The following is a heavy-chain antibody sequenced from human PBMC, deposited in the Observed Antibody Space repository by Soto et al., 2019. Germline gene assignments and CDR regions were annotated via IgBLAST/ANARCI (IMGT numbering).Heavy chain of an antibody. CDR1: GASFSGYY. J-gene: IGHJ4*02. Sequence: SETLSLTCAVYGASFSGYYWSWIRQPPGKGLQWIGEINHTGSTNYNPSLKSRVTISLDTSKNQFSLKLSSVTAADTAVYYCARPYQVLGLYYVDYWGQGTPVTVSS. CDR2: INHTGST. CDR3: ARPYQVLGLYYVDY. D-gene: IGHD2-2*01. V-gene: IGHV4-34*01.